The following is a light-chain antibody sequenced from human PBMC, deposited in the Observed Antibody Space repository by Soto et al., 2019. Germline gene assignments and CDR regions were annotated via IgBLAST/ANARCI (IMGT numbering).Light chain of an antibody. Sequence: DIHFTQSPSALSASVGDRVTITCRASQAITNNLAWYQQKPGNPPRLLIYEESTLHSGVPSRFSGRKVGTQFILTIDSLQPEDFAVYYCQQYNNWPLITFGQGTRLEIK. V-gene: IGKV1-9*01. CDR3: QQYNNWPLIT. J-gene: IGKJ5*01. CDR1: QAITNN. CDR2: EES.